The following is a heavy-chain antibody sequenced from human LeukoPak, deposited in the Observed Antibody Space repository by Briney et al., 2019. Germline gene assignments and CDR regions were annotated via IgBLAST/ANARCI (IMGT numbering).Heavy chain of an antibody. V-gene: IGHV4-61*01. D-gene: IGHD3-10*01. J-gene: IGHJ6*04. CDR2: IYYSGST. Sequence: SETLSLTCTVPGGSISSGSYYWSWIRQPPGKGLEWIGYIYYSGSTNYNPSLKSRVTISVDTSKNQFSLKLSSVTAADTAVYYCARGTAMVRGVVGYYYGMDVWGKGTTVTVSS. CDR3: ARGTAMVRGVVGYYYGMDV. CDR1: GGSISSGSYY.